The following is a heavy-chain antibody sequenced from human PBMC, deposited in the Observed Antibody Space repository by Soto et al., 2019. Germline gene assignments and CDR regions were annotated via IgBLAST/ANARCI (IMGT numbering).Heavy chain of an antibody. J-gene: IGHJ5*02. CDR2: IGGGEA. D-gene: IGHD4-17*01. V-gene: IGHV3-23*01. Sequence: EVQLLESGGGLVQPGGTLRLSCATSGFPFNIYAMSWVRQAPGKGLEWVSTIGGGEAFYSDSVKGRFTISRDDSKNAIFLQMSSLRVEDTAIYYCAKDAVPRNGDYDWFDPWGQGTLVTVSS. CDR1: GFPFNIYA. CDR3: AKDAVPRNGDYDWFDP.